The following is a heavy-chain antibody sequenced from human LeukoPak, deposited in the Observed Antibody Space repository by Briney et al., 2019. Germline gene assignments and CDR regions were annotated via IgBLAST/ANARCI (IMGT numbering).Heavy chain of an antibody. D-gene: IGHD5-24*01. CDR1: GFTFTSSA. V-gene: IGHV1-58*02. Sequence: SVKVSCKASGFTFTSSAMQWVRQARGQRLEWIGWIVVGSGNTNYAQKFQERVTITRDMSTSTAYMELSSLRSEDTAVYYCAATSLWLPQPFDYWGQGTLVTVSS. CDR3: AATSLWLPQPFDY. CDR2: IVVGSGNT. J-gene: IGHJ4*02.